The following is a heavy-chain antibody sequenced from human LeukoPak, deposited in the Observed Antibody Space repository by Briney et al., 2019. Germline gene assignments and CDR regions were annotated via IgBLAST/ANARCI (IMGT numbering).Heavy chain of an antibody. CDR3: ARDKGSGWTFDY. V-gene: IGHV3-21*01. J-gene: IGHJ4*02. Sequence: GSLRLSCAASGFTFSSYSMNWVRQAPGKGLEWVSSISSSSSYIYYADSVKGRFTISRDNAKNSLYLQMNSLRAEDTAVYYCARDKGSGWTFDYWGQGTLVTVSS. D-gene: IGHD6-19*01. CDR2: ISSSSSYI. CDR1: GFTFSSYS.